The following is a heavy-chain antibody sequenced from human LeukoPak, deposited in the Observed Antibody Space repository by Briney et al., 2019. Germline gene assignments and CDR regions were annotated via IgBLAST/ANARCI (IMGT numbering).Heavy chain of an antibody. V-gene: IGHV4-59*01. D-gene: IGHD3-22*01. CDR3: ARELYYYDSSGYYHASFDP. CDR1: GGSISSYY. Sequence: SETLSLTCTVSGGSISSYYWSWIRQPPGKGLERIGYIYYSGSTNYNPSLKSRVTISVDTSKNQFSLKLSSVTAADTAVYYCARELYYYDSSGYYHASFDPWGQGTLVTVSS. CDR2: IYYSGST. J-gene: IGHJ5*02.